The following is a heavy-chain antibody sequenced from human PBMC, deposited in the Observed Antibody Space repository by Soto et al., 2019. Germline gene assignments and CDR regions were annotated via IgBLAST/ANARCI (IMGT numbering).Heavy chain of an antibody. CDR3: ARLRAHILPDYFDY. CDR2: IYYSGST. J-gene: IGHJ4*02. V-gene: IGHV4-31*03. Sequence: QVQLQESGPGLVKPSQTLSLTCTVSGGSISSGGYYWSWIRQHPGKGLEWIGYIYYSGSTYYNPYLKSRVTISVDTSKNQFSLKLSSVTAAATAVYYCARLRAHILPDYFDYWGQGTLVTVSS. CDR1: GGSISSGGYY. D-gene: IGHD3-9*01.